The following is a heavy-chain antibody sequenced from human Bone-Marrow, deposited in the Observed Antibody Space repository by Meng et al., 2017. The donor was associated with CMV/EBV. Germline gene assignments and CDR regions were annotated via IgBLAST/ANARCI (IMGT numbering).Heavy chain of an antibody. CDR3: AKAPAAAAKYWYFDL. CDR2: ISGSGATT. V-gene: IGHV3-23*01. CDR1: GFTFSNYA. Sequence: EVQLLVSGGELGQPGGSLRLSCTASGFTFSNYAMNWVRQAPGKGLESVSAISGSGATTDYADSVMGRFTISRDNSKNTLYLQMNGLRAEDTAIYFCAKAPAAAAKYWYFDLWGRGTLATFPS. D-gene: IGHD6-13*01. J-gene: IGHJ2*01.